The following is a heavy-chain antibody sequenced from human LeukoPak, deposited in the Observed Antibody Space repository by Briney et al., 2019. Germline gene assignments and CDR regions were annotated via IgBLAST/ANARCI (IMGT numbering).Heavy chain of an antibody. CDR1: GGSISSYY. D-gene: IGHD1-26*01. V-gene: IGHV4-59*01. J-gene: IGHJ4*02. CDR3: AREVSGAPEIDY. CDR2: IYYSGNT. Sequence: SETLSLTCTVSGGSISSYYWSWIRQPPGKGLEWIGYIYYSGNTNYNPSLKSRVTISVDTSKNQFSLKLGSVTAADTAVYYCAREVSGAPEIDYWGQGTLVTVSS.